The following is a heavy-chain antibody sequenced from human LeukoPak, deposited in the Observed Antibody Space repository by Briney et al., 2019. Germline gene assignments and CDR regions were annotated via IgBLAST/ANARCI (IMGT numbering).Heavy chain of an antibody. CDR1: GFSFSDYY. J-gene: IGHJ4*02. CDR2: ISRSAGTI. V-gene: IGHV3-11*01. Sequence: GGSLRLSCAASGFSFSDYYMGWIRQAPGKGLEWVSYISRSAGTIYYGDSVKGRFTISRDNAKNSLYLQMNSLRTEDTAVYYCVREEEFDYWGQGTLVTVSS. CDR3: VREEEFDY.